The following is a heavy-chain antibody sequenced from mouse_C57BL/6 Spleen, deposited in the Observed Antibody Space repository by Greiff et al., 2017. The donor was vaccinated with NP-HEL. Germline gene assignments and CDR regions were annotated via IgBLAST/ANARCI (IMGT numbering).Heavy chain of an antibody. CDR3: ARSIITTGNY. CDR2: IHPNSGST. J-gene: IGHJ4*01. Sequence: VQLQQPGAELVKPGASVKLSCKASGYTFTSYWMHWVKQRPGQGLEWIGMIHPNSGSTNYNEKFKSKATLTVDNSSSTAYMQLSSLTSKDSAVYYCARSIITTGNYWGQGTSVTVSS. CDR1: GYTFTSYW. D-gene: IGHD1-1*01. V-gene: IGHV1-64*01.